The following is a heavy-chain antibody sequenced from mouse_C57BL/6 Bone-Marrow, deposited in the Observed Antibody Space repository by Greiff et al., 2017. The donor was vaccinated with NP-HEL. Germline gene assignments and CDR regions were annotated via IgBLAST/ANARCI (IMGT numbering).Heavy chain of an antibody. CDR2: INYDGSST. Sequence: EVQLVESEGGLVQPGSSMKLSCTASGFTFSDYYMAWVRQVPEKGLEWVANINYDGSSTYYLDSLKSRFIISRDNAKNILYLQMSSLKSEDTATYYCARGSYYGSSLDYWGQGTTLTVSS. CDR1: GFTFSDYY. D-gene: IGHD1-1*01. J-gene: IGHJ2*01. V-gene: IGHV5-16*01. CDR3: ARGSYYGSSLDY.